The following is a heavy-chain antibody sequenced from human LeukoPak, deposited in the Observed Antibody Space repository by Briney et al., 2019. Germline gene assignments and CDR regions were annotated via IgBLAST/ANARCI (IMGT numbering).Heavy chain of an antibody. J-gene: IGHJ4*02. CDR1: GGTFSSYA. CDR2: IIPIFGTA. D-gene: IGHD5-24*01. CDR3: AREGRRDGYNLPFDY. V-gene: IGHV1-69*13. Sequence: SVKVSCKASGGTFSSYAISWVRQAPGLGLEWMGGIIPIFGTANYAQKFQGRVTITADESTSTAYMELSRLRSEDTAVYYCAREGRRDGYNLPFDYWGQGTLVTVSS.